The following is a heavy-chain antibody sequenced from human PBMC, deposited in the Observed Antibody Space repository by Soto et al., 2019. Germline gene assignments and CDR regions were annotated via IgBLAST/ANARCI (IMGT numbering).Heavy chain of an antibody. CDR2: ISSSSSYI. D-gene: IGHD6-13*01. V-gene: IGHV3-21*01. Sequence: EVQLVESGGGLVKPGGSLRLSCAASGFTFSSYSMNWVRQAPGKGLEWVSSISSSSSYIYYADSVKGRFTISRDNAKNSLYLQMNSLRAEDTAVYYCARDSGEDAAAGGAYYYYYGMDVWGQGTTVTVSS. J-gene: IGHJ6*02. CDR1: GFTFSSYS. CDR3: ARDSGEDAAAGGAYYYYYGMDV.